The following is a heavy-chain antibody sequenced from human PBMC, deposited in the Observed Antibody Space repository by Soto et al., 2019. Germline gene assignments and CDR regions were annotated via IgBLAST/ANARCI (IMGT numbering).Heavy chain of an antibody. CDR1: GGSISSSSYY. V-gene: IGHV4-39*01. D-gene: IGHD6-19*01. J-gene: IGHJ4*02. Sequence: SETLSLTCTVSGGSISSSSYYWGWIRQPPGKGLEWIGSIYYTGITHYNPSLKSRATISIDTPKIQFSLNLNSVTATDTAVYYCARPARQGTVAGNYWGEGTLLTVYS. CDR3: ARPARQGTVAGNY. CDR2: IYYTGIT.